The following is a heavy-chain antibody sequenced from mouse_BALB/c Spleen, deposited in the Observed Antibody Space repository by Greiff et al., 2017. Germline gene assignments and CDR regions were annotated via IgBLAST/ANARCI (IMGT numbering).Heavy chain of an antibody. CDR1: GFTFSSFG. D-gene: IGHD2-9*01. J-gene: IGHJ4*01. CDR3: ARSYYGYDYAMDY. CDR2: ISSGSSTI. Sequence: EVQLVESGGGLVQPGGSRKLSCAASGFTFSSFGMHWVRQAPEKGLEWVAYISSGSSTIYYADTVKGRFTISRDNPKNTLFLQMTSLRSEDTAMYYCARSYYGYDYAMDYWGQGTSVTVSS. V-gene: IGHV5-17*02.